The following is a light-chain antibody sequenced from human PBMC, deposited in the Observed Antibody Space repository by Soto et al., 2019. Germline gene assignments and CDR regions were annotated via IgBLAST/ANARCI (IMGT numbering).Light chain of an antibody. J-gene: IGLJ2*01. V-gene: IGLV1-44*01. CDR3: AVWDDTLKAVV. CDR1: SSNVGSNT. CDR2: HNN. Sequence: QSVVTQPPSASGTPGQRVTNSCSGSSSNVGSNTVDWYHLLPGTAPKLLIYHNNQRPSGVPDRLSGSKSGTSASLAISGLQSEDEADYYCAVWDDTLKAVVFGGGTKLTVL.